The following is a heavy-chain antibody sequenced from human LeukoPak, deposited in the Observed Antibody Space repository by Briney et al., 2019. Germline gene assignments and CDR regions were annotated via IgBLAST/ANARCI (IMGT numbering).Heavy chain of an antibody. D-gene: IGHD2-15*01. V-gene: IGHV2-5*02. CDR1: GFSLTTSEVA. J-gene: IGHJ4*02. CDR3: AHRDGGYFDY. Sequence: SGPTLVNPTQTLTLTCTISGFSLTTSEVAVGWIRQPPGKALEWLALIYGAGEIHYSPSLNNGLTITKDTSKNQVVLTMTNMDPVDTATYYCAHRDGGYFDYWGQGTLVTVSS. CDR2: IYGAGEI.